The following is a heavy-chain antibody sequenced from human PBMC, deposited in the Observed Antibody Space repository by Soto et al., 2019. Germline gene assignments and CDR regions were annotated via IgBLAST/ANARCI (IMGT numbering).Heavy chain of an antibody. D-gene: IGHD3-10*01. J-gene: IGHJ3*02. CDR2: VSTSIRST. CDR3: ARDSGAALYGEDALDI. V-gene: IGHV1-18*04. Sequence: QGKLVQSGPEVKKPGASVRVSCTASGYSFSGYDITWVRQAPGQGLERLGWVSTSIRSTMSAENVQGRLTMTTDTSRTKVYLDLRRLRSDGTAVYYCARDSGAALYGEDALDIWGQGTMVSVSS. CDR1: GYSFSGYD.